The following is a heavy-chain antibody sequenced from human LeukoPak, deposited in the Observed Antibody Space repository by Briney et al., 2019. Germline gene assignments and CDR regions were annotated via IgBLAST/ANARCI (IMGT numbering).Heavy chain of an antibody. CDR1: GGSISSSSYY. V-gene: IGHV4-39*02. D-gene: IGHD1-26*01. J-gene: IGHJ4*02. Sequence: SETLSLTCTVSGGSISSSSYYWGWIRQPPGKGLEWIGSIYYSGSTYYNPSLKSRVTISVDTSKSQFSLKLTSVTAADTAVYYCAKEMGATNYFEYWGQGTLVTVSS. CDR3: AKEMGATNYFEY. CDR2: IYYSGST.